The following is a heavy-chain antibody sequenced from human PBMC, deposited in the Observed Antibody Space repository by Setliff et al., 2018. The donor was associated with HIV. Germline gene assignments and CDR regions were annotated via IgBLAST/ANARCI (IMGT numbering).Heavy chain of an antibody. V-gene: IGHV4-39*02. CDR1: GDSINSSSYY. D-gene: IGHD1-26*01. CDR3: ARGGRGGLKFMADAFDI. Sequence: PSETLSLTCAVSGDSINSSSYYWGWIRQPPGKGLEWIASIYHNGNTYYNPSLKSRATTSVDTSKNHLSLKVSSVTAADTALYFCARGGRGGLKFMADAFDIGGQGTVVTVSS. CDR2: IYHNGNT. J-gene: IGHJ3*02.